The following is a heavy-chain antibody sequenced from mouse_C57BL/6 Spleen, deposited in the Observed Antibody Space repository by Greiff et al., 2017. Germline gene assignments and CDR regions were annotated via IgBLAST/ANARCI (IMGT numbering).Heavy chain of an antibody. Sequence: EVQLQQSGPELVKPGASVKISCKASGYTFTDYYMNWVKQSHGKSLEWIGDINPNNGGTSYNQKFKGKATLTVDKSSRTAYMELRSLTSEDSAVYYCASKLLYAMDYWGQGTSVTVSS. CDR2: INPNNGGT. V-gene: IGHV1-26*01. CDR3: ASKLLYAMDY. CDR1: GYTFTDYY. J-gene: IGHJ4*01.